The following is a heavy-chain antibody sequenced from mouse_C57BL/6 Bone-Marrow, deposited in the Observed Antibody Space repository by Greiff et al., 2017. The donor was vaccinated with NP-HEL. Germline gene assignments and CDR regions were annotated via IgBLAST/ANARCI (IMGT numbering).Heavy chain of an antibody. CDR2: INYDGSST. Sequence: EVMLVESEGGLVQPGSSMKLSCTASGFTSSDYYMAWVRQVPEKGLEWVANINYDGSSTYYLDSLKSRFIISRDNAKNILYLQMRSLKSEDTATYYCAREGGLRRRTYAMDYWGQGTSVTVSS. CDR3: AREGGLRRRTYAMDY. J-gene: IGHJ4*01. V-gene: IGHV5-16*01. D-gene: IGHD2-4*01. CDR1: GFTSSDYY.